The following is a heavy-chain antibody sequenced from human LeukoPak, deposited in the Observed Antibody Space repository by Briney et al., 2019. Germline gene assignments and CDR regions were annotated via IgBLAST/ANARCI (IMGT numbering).Heavy chain of an antibody. CDR2: IGPSGDTT. CDR3: AKAGYSSSWPFDY. Sequence: GGSLRLSCAASGFTFSSYAMSWVRQAPGKGLEWVSAIGPSGDTTYYPDSVKGRLTISRDNSKNTLYLQMNSLRAEDTAVYYCAKAGYSSSWPFDYWGQGTLVIVSS. V-gene: IGHV3-23*01. J-gene: IGHJ4*02. CDR1: GFTFSSYA. D-gene: IGHD6-13*01.